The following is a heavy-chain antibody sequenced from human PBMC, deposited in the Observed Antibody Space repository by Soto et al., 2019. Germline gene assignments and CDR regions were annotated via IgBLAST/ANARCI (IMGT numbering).Heavy chain of an antibody. V-gene: IGHV4-4*02. CDR1: GGSISTNNW. J-gene: IGHJ4*02. D-gene: IGHD2-15*01. CDR3: ARGWYWSLDD. Sequence: QVQLQESGPGLVKPSGTLSLTCAVSGGSISTNNWWTWVRQPQGKGLEWIGEVFHTGSYNCNPSLKSRVIISVDKSKNQFSLQLTSGTAAYTAFYYCARGWYWSLDDWGQGTLVTVSS. CDR2: VFHTGSY.